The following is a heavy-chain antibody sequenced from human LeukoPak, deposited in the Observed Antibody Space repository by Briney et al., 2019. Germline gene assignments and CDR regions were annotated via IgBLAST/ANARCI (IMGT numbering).Heavy chain of an antibody. CDR2: INSDGSST. D-gene: IGHD5-18*01. Sequence: GGSLRLSCAASGFTFSSYWMHWVRQAPGKGLVWVSRINSDGSSTSYADSVKGRFTISRDNAKNSLYLQMNSLRAEDTAVYYCARAKRGYSYVYQTWGQGTLVTVSS. CDR3: ARAKRGYSYVYQT. V-gene: IGHV3-74*01. J-gene: IGHJ5*02. CDR1: GFTFSSYW.